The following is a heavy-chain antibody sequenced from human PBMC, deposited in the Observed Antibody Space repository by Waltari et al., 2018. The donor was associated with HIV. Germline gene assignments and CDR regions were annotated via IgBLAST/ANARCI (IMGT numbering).Heavy chain of an antibody. CDR3: ARATYYYDSSGFDY. Sequence: QVQLVESGGGVVQPGRSLRLSCAASGFTFSSYGLHWVRQAQGKGLEWVAVIWYDGSKKYYADSVKGRFTISRDNSKNTLYLQMNSLRAEDTAVYYCARATYYYDSSGFDYWGQGTLVTVSS. CDR2: IWYDGSKK. D-gene: IGHD3-22*01. CDR1: GFTFSSYG. V-gene: IGHV3-33*01. J-gene: IGHJ4*02.